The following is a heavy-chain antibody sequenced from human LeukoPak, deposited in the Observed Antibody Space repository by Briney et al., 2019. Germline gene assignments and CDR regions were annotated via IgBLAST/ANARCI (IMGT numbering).Heavy chain of an antibody. V-gene: IGHV3-48*02. CDR3: ARGSDIVASNFDY. CDR2: ISRSSSTI. Sequence: GGSLRLSCAASGFTFRSYSMNWVRQAPGKGLEWVSFISRSSSTIYYADSVKGRFTMSRDNAKNSLYLQVNNLRDEDTALYYCARGSDIVASNFDYWGQGTLVTVSS. CDR1: GFTFRSYS. J-gene: IGHJ4*02. D-gene: IGHD5-12*01.